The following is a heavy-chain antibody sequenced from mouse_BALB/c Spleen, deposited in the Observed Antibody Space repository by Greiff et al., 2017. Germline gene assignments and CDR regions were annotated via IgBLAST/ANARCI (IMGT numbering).Heavy chain of an antibody. CDR3: ARGGYGSTAWFAY. CDR1: GFSLTSYG. V-gene: IGHV2-9*02. J-gene: IGHJ3*01. D-gene: IGHD1-1*01. Sequence: VQGVESGPGLVAPSQSLSITCTVSGFSLTSYGVHWVRQPPGKGLEWLGVIWAGGSTNYNSALMSRLSISKDNSKSQVFLKMNSLQTDDTAMYYCARGGYGSTAWFAYWGQGTLVTVSA. CDR2: IWAGGST.